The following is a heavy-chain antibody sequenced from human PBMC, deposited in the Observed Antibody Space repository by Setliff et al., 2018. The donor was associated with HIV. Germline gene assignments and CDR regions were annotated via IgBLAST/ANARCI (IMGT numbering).Heavy chain of an antibody. D-gene: IGHD6-19*01. CDR1: GGTFSSSA. Sequence: SVKVSCKASGGTFSSSALSWVRQARGQGPEWLGGIIPVFRMTDYAQNFQGRLTITADTSTSTAYMELSRLRSDDTALYYCARTLYSSFSSFDYWGQGTLVTVSS. CDR3: ARTLYSSFSSFDY. J-gene: IGHJ4*02. CDR2: IIPVFRMT. V-gene: IGHV1-69*10.